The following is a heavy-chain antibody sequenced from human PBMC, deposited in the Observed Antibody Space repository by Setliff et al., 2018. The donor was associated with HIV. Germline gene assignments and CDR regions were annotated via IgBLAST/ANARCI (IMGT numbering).Heavy chain of an antibody. J-gene: IGHJ4*02. CDR3: AKDRAGGWYYIWGSDYLDY. V-gene: IGHV3-9*01. CDR2: ISWNSGSI. D-gene: IGHD6-19*01. Sequence: PGGSLRLSCAASGFTFDDYAMHWVRQAPGKGLEWVSGISWNSGSIGYADSVKGRFTISRDNAKNSLYLQMNSLRAEDTALYYCAKDRAGGWYYIWGSDYLDYWGQGALVTVSS. CDR1: GFTFDDYA.